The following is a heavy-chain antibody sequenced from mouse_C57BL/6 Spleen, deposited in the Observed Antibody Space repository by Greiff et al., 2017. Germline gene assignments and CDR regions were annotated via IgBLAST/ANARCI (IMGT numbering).Heavy chain of an antibody. V-gene: IGHV1-82*01. CDR2: IYPGDGDT. J-gene: IGHJ2*01. Sequence: VKLMESGPELVKPGASVKISCKASGYAFSSSWMNWVKQRPGKGLEWIGRIYPGDGDTNYNGKFKGKATLTADKSSSTAYMQLSSLTSEDSAVYFCARGSYDYETLDYWGQGTTLTVSS. CDR3: ARGSYDYETLDY. D-gene: IGHD2-4*01. CDR1: GYAFSSSW.